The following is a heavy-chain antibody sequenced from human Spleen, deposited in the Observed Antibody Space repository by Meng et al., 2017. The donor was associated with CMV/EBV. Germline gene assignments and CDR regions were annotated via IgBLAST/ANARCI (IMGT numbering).Heavy chain of an antibody. J-gene: IGHJ3*02. Sequence: ASVKVSCKASGYTFTSLDINWMRQATGQGLEWMGWMSPTSGRTGYAQKFQDRVTMTRDTSISTAYMELSSLTSEDTAVYYCARAATSGMVVTGHDAFDIWGQGTMVTVSS. CDR3: ARAATSGMVVTGHDAFDI. V-gene: IGHV1-8*01. CDR1: GYTFTSLD. D-gene: IGHD4/OR15-4a*01. CDR2: MSPTSGRT.